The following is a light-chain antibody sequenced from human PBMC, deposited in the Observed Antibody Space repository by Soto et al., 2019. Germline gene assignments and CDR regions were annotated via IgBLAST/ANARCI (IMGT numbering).Light chain of an antibody. CDR1: QGISNY. CDR3: QKYNSAPLT. CDR2: AAS. J-gene: IGKJ4*01. V-gene: IGKV1-27*01. Sequence: DIPMTQSPSSLSASVGDRVTITCRARQGISNYLAWYQQKPGKVPKLLIYAASTLQSGVPSRFSGSGSVTDFTLTISSLQSEDVATYYCQKYNSAPLTFGGGTKVESK.